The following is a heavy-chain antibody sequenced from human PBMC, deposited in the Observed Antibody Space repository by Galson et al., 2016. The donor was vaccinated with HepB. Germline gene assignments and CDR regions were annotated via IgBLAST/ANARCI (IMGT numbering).Heavy chain of an antibody. J-gene: IGHJ6*02. D-gene: IGHD2-21*02. V-gene: IGHV3-30*04. CDR3: AKGDGVVTVYYYYGMDV. Sequence: SLRLSCAASGFTFDNHAMHWVRQAPGKGLEWVAVISYDGSNQSYLESVKGRFSISRDSSNSTVYLQMNSLRAEDTAVYYCAKGDGVVTVYYYYGMDVWGQGTTVTVSS. CDR2: ISYDGSNQ. CDR1: GFTFDNHA.